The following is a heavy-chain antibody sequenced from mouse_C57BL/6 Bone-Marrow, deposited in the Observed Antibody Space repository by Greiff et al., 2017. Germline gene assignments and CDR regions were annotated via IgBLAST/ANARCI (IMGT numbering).Heavy chain of an antibody. V-gene: IGHV5-6*01. CDR2: ISSGGSYT. CDR1: GFTFSSYG. CDR3: ARRGFSWFAY. Sequence: EVQVVESGGDLVKPGGSLKLSCAASGFTFSSYGMSWVRQTPDKRLEWVATISSGGSYTYYPDSVKGRLTISRDNAKNTLYLQMSSLKSEDTAMYYCARRGFSWFAYWGQGTLVTVSA. J-gene: IGHJ3*01.